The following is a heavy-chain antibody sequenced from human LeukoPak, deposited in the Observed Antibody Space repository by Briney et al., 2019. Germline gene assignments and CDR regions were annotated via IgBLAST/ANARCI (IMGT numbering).Heavy chain of an antibody. CDR3: ARGHPSRYCSSTSCYSKAFDI. Sequence: SETLSLTCTVSCGSISSGSYYWRWIRQPAGNGQEWIVRIYTSGSTNYNPSLKSRVTISVDTSKNQFSLKLSSVTAADTAVYYCARGHPSRYCSSTSCYSKAFDIWGQGTMVTVSS. J-gene: IGHJ3*02. CDR2: IYTSGST. V-gene: IGHV4-61*02. CDR1: CGSISSGSYY. D-gene: IGHD2-2*01.